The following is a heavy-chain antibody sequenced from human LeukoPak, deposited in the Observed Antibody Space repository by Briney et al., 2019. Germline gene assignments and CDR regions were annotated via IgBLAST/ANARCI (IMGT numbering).Heavy chain of an antibody. V-gene: IGHV4-61*01. Sequence: SETLSLTCTVSGGSVSSGSYYWSCIRQPPGKGLEWIGYIYYSGSTNYNPSLKSRVTISVDTSKNQFSLKLSSVTAADTAVYYCARVLYSSGWTLFDYWGQGTLVTVSS. D-gene: IGHD6-19*01. J-gene: IGHJ4*02. CDR3: ARVLYSSGWTLFDY. CDR2: IYYSGST. CDR1: GGSVSSGSYY.